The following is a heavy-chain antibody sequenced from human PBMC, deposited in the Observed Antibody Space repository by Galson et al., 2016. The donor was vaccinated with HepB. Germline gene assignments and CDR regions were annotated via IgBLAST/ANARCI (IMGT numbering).Heavy chain of an antibody. CDR2: ISFDGSNT. Sequence: SLRLSCAASGFTLGRFGIHWVRQAPGKGLEWVSAISFDGSNTYFADSVKGRFSISRDNSKNTLYLQMNSLRPEDTAVYYCARNDYLTPYYYYGMDVRGQGTTVTVSS. V-gene: IGHV3-33*01. J-gene: IGHJ6*02. D-gene: IGHD4-11*01. CDR1: GFTLGRFG. CDR3: ARNDYLTPYYYYGMDV.